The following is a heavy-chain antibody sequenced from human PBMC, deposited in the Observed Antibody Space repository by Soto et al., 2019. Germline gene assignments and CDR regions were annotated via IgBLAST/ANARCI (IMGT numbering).Heavy chain of an antibody. Sequence: QVQLQESGPGLVKPSETLSLTCTVSGGSISSYYWSWIRQPPGKGLEWIGYIYYSGSTNYNPSLNSRVTISVDTSKNQSSLKLSSVTAADTAVYYCARYGSGSSVWFDPWGQGTLVTVSS. D-gene: IGHD3-10*01. CDR3: ARYGSGSSVWFDP. CDR1: GGSISSYY. J-gene: IGHJ5*02. V-gene: IGHV4-59*01. CDR2: IYYSGST.